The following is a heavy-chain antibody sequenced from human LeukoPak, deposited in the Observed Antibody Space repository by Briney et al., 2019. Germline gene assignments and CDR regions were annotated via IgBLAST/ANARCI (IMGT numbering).Heavy chain of an antibody. CDR1: GGTFSSYA. J-gene: IGHJ4*02. V-gene: IGHV1-18*01. CDR2: ISGYSGST. CDR3: ARGCDLDY. D-gene: IGHD2-15*01. Sequence: ASVKVSCKASGGTFSSYAISWGRQAPGQGLEWVGWISGYSGSTNYAQKLQDRVTMTTDTSTSTAYMELRSLRYDDTAVCYCARGCDLDYWGQGTLVTVSS.